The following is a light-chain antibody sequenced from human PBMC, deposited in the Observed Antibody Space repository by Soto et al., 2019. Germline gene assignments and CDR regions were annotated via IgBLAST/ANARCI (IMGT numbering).Light chain of an antibody. CDR3: VSWDASLSAWV. CDR2: RNN. J-gene: IGLJ3*02. Sequence: QSVLTQPPSASGTPGQNVTISCSGSNSNIGSDFVFWFQQLPGTAPILLIYRNNQRPSGVPDRFSGSKSGTSASLAISGLRSEDEADYYCVSWDASLSAWVFGGGTQLTVL. CDR1: NSNIGSDF. V-gene: IGLV1-47*01.